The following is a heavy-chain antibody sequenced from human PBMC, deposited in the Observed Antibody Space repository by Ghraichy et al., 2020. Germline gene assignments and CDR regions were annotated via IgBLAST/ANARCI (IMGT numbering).Heavy chain of an antibody. D-gene: IGHD2-15*01. CDR1: GFTSNSYW. V-gene: IGHV3-7*01. J-gene: IGHJ6*02. CDR2: IKLDGSEK. CDR3: TRDPGWYYGMAV. Sequence: LSLTCAASGFTSNSYWMNWVRQAPGKGLEWVANIKLDGSEKYYVDSVRGRFTISRDNANNSLYLQMSSLRAEDTALYYCTRDPGWYYGMAVWGQGTTVTVSS.